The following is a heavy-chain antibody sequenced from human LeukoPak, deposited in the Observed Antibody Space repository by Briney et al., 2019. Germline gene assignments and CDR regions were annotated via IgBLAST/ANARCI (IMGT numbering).Heavy chain of an antibody. D-gene: IGHD3-16*02. CDR2: IYYSGST. CDR1: GGSISSYY. CDR3: ARGGRYDYVWGSYLYYFDY. J-gene: IGHJ4*02. V-gene: IGHV4-59*01. Sequence: SETLSLTCTVSGGSISSYYWSWIRQPPGKGLEWIGYIYYSGSTNYNPSLKSRVTISVDTSKNQFSLKLSSVTAADTAVYYCARGGRYDYVWGSYLYYFDYWGQGTLVSVSS.